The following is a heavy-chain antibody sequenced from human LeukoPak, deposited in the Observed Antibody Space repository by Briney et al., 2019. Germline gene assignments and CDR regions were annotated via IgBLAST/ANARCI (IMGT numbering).Heavy chain of an antibody. J-gene: IGHJ6*04. CDR3: AKTGDVIVPAATDV. Sequence: PGGSLRLSCAAAGFIFSRDSMNWVRQAPGKGLEWISYINGGGSPILYADSVRGRFTISRDNPKNTLYLQMNSLRAEDTAVYYCAKTGDVIVPAATDVWGKGTTVTVSS. CDR1: GFIFSRDS. V-gene: IGHV3-48*01. D-gene: IGHD2-2*01. CDR2: INGGGSPI.